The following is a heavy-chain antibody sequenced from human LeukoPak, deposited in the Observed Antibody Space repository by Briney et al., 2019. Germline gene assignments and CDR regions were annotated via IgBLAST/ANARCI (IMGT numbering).Heavy chain of an antibody. D-gene: IGHD2-21*01. CDR3: ARGRYCGETTCSDFDS. CDR2: INPNSGGT. Sequence: GASVKVSCKASGYTFTDYYMHWVRQAPGPGLEWMGWINPNSGGTDYAQKCQGRVTLIRDTSISTAYMELSRLTSDDTAVYYCARGRYCGETTCSDFDSWGQGTLVTVSS. CDR1: GYTFTDYY. J-gene: IGHJ4*02. V-gene: IGHV1-2*02.